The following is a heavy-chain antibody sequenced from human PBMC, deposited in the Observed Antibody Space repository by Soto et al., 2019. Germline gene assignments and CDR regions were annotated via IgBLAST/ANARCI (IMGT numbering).Heavy chain of an antibody. V-gene: IGHV1-46*01. CDR3: ARALPRSSGYAYGALDY. D-gene: IGHD5-18*01. J-gene: IGHJ4*02. CDR2: INPSGVST. Sequence: QVQLVQSGAEVKKPGASVRVSCKASGYALSSYHMHWVRQAPGQGLEWMGIINPSGVSTAYAQRFHGRRTVTRDTSTSTVYMELSGLRSEDTAVYYCARALPRSSGYAYGALDYWGQGTLVTVSP. CDR1: GYALSSYH.